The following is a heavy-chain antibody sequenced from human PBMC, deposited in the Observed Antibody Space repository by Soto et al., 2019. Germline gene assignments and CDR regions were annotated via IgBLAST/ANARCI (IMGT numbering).Heavy chain of an antibody. CDR3: AGETVTTSY. CDR2: IYYSGST. D-gene: IGHD4-17*01. CDR1: GGSISSYY. V-gene: IGHV4-59*08. J-gene: IGHJ4*02. Sequence: QVQLQESGPGLVKPSETLSLTCTDSGGSISSYYWSWIRQPPGKGLEWIGYIYYSGSTNYNPSLKSRVTISVDTSKNQFSLKLSSVTAADTAVYYCAGETVTTSYWGQGTLVTVSS.